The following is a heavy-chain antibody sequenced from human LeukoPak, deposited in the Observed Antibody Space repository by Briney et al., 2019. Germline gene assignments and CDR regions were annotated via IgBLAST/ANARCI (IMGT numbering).Heavy chain of an antibody. CDR1: GYTFTGYY. V-gene: IGHV1-2*02. D-gene: IGHD6-19*01. CDR3: ASGAAGTGYYYYGMDV. J-gene: IGHJ6*02. CDR2: INPNSGGT. Sequence: GASVKLSCKASGYTFTGYYMHWVRQAPGQGLEWMGWINPNSGGTNYAQKFQGRVTMTRDTSISTAYMELSRLRSDDTAVYYCASGAAGTGYYYYGMDVWGQGTTVTVSS.